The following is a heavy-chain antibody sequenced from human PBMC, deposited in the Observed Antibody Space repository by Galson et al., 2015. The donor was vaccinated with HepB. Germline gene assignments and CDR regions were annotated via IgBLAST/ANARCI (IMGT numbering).Heavy chain of an antibody. CDR2: ISYDGSSK. D-gene: IGHD3-22*01. J-gene: IGHJ5*02. Sequence: SLRLSCAASGFTFNTYAMHWVRQAPGKGLEWVAVISYDGSSKYYADSVKGRFTISRDNSKNTLYLQMNSLRAEDTAVYYCARGGPSVVVAAWAHLDPWGQGTLVTVSS. CDR3: ARGGPSVVVAAWAHLDP. CDR1: GFTFNTYA. V-gene: IGHV3-30-3*01.